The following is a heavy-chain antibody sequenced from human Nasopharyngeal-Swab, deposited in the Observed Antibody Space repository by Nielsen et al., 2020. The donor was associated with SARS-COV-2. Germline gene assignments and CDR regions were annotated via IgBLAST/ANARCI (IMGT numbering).Heavy chain of an antibody. CDR2: IYYSGST. CDR3: ASVGYSSGWYFDY. V-gene: IGHV4-59*01. D-gene: IGHD6-19*01. Sequence: SETLSLTCTVSGGSISSYYWIWIRQPPGKGLEWIGYIYYSGSTNYNPSLKSRVTISVDTSKNQFSLKLSSVTAADTAVYYCASVGYSSGWYFDYWGQGTLVTVSS. CDR1: GGSISSYY. J-gene: IGHJ4*02.